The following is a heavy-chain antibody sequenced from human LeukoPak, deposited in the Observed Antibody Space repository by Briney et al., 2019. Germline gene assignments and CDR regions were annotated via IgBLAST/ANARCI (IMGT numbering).Heavy chain of an antibody. Sequence: GGSLTLSCAASGFTFSNAWMSWVRQAPGKGLEWVAVISYDGSNKYYADSVKGRFTISRDNSKNTLYLQMNSLRAEDTAVYYCARERGYALDIWGQGTMVTVSS. CDR2: ISYDGSNK. CDR3: ARERGYALDI. D-gene: IGHD2-2*01. J-gene: IGHJ3*02. V-gene: IGHV3-30-3*01. CDR1: GFTFSNAW.